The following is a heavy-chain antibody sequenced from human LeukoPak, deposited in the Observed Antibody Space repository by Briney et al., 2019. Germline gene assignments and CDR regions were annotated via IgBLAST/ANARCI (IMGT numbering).Heavy chain of an antibody. Sequence: ASVKVSCKASGGTFSSYAISWVRQAPGQGLEWMGRIIPILGIANYAQKFQGRVTITADKSTSTAYMELGSLRSEDTAVYYCHYYDFPPMAYFDYWGQGTLVTVS. CDR2: IIPILGIA. CDR1: GGTFSSYA. D-gene: IGHD3-22*01. J-gene: IGHJ4*02. CDR3: HYYDFPPMAYFDY. V-gene: IGHV1-69*04.